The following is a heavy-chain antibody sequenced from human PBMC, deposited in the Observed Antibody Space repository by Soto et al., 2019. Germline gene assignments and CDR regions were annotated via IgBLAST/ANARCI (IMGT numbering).Heavy chain of an antibody. CDR1: GGSISSYY. CDR2: IYTSGST. CDR3: ASVTIFGEGFDP. V-gene: IGHV4-4*07. D-gene: IGHD3-3*01. J-gene: IGHJ5*02. Sequence: GTLSLTCTVSGGSISSYYWSWIRQPAGKGLEWIGRIYTSGSTNYNPSLKSRVTMSVDTSKNQFSLKLSSVTAADTAVYYCASVTIFGEGFDPWGQGTLVTVSS.